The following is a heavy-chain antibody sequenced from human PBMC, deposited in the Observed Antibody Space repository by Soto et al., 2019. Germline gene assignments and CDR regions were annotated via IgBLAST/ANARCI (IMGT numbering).Heavy chain of an antibody. V-gene: IGHV4-34*01. D-gene: IGHD4-17*01. Sequence: QVQLQQWGAGLLKPSETLSLTCAVYGGSFSGYYWSWIRQPPGKGLEWIGEINHSGSTNYTPYLKSRVTISVDTSKNQCSLKLSSVTAADTAVYYCARGGMTTVRHWLVDYWGQGTLVTVSS. CDR3: ARGGMTTVRHWLVDY. J-gene: IGHJ4*02. CDR1: GGSFSGYY. CDR2: INHSGST.